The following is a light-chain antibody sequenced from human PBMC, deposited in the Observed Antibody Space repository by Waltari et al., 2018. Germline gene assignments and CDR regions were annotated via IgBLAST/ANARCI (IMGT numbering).Light chain of an antibody. V-gene: IGLV2-23*01. J-gene: IGLJ2*01. CDR2: EDN. CDR3: CSYAGTTNIVV. Sequence: QSALTPPASVYGSPGQSITIPCTGTSRDAGSYTLVSWYKQYSGKAPKLIIYEDNKRPSGVSNRFSGSKSGNTASLTISGLQAEDEADYHCCSYAGTTNIVVFGGGTKLTVL. CDR1: SRDAGSYTL.